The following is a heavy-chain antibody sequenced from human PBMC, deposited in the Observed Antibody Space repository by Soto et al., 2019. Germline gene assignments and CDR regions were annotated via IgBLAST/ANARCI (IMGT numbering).Heavy chain of an antibody. D-gene: IGHD3-22*01. CDR1: AFTFNNYA. V-gene: IGHV3-23*01. CDR3: ANSRYSDSSGDFYDY. CDR2: IGGSGRTT. Sequence: EVQLLESGGGLVQPGGSLSLSCAASAFTFNNYAMSWVRQAPGKGLEWVSGIGGSGRTTYYADSVKGRFTISRDNSNNTLFLQMNSLRAEDTAVYYVANSRYSDSSGDFYDYWGQGTLVTVSS. J-gene: IGHJ4*02.